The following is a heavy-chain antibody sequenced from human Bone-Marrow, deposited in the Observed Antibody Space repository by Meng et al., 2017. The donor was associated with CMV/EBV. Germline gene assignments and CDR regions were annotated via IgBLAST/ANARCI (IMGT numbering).Heavy chain of an antibody. Sequence: LSLTCAASGFTFSSYEMNWVRQAPGKGLEWISYISSGGSTTYYADSVKGRFTISRDNAKNSLYLQMNSLRAEDTAVYYCAREDFWSGYYLNWFDPWGQGTLVTVSS. J-gene: IGHJ5*02. CDR3: AREDFWSGYYLNWFDP. V-gene: IGHV3-48*03. CDR2: ISSGGSTT. D-gene: IGHD3-3*01. CDR1: GFTFSSYE.